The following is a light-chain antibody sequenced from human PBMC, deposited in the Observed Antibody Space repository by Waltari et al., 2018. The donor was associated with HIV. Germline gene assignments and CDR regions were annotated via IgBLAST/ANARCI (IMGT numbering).Light chain of an antibody. J-gene: IGKJ2*01. Sequence: DIQMTQSPSSRSASVGDRITITCRASQTISTYLNWYQQKPGQAPKLLIYSASSLQSGVPSRFSGSGSGTDFTLTITSLQPDDVATYYCQQSYRTPRTFGQGTKLEI. CDR1: QTISTY. CDR2: SAS. CDR3: QQSYRTPRT. V-gene: IGKV1-39*01.